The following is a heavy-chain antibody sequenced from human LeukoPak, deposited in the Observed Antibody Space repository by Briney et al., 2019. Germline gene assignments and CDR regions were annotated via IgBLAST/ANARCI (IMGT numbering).Heavy chain of an antibody. J-gene: IGHJ3*02. CDR2: FDPEDGET. CDR3: AADPRVEEKEVATIYEGDAFDI. D-gene: IGHD5-12*01. Sequence: ASVKVSCKVSGYTLTELSMHWVRQAPGKGLEGMGGFDPEDGETIYAQKFQGRVTMTEDTSTDTAYMELSSLRSEDTAVYYCAADPRVEEKEVATIYEGDAFDIWGQGTMVTVSS. V-gene: IGHV1-24*01. CDR1: GYTLTELS.